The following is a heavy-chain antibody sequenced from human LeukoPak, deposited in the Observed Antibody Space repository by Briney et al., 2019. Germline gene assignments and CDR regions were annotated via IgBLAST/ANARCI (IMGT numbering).Heavy chain of an antibody. Sequence: ASVKVSCKASGGTFISYAISWVRQAPGQGLEWMGGIIPIFGTANYAQKFQGRVTITADKSTSTAYMELSSLRSEDTAVYYCARDKTSNYYDSSGIGYWGQGTLVTVSS. J-gene: IGHJ4*02. CDR2: IIPIFGTA. D-gene: IGHD3-22*01. CDR1: GGTFISYA. CDR3: ARDKTSNYYDSSGIGY. V-gene: IGHV1-69*06.